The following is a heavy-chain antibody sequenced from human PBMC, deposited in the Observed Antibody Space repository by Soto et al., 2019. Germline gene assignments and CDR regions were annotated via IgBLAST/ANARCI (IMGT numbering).Heavy chain of an antibody. D-gene: IGHD2-2*01. V-gene: IGHV4-30-2*01. CDR3: ARVPDY. CDR1: GGSITSGGHS. J-gene: IGHJ4*02. Sequence: PSETLSLTCAFSGGSITSGGHSWSWIRQPPGKGLEWIGYMSHSGSTYYNPSLKSRVTISVDTSKNQFSLKLSSVTAADTAVYYCARVPDYWGQGILVTSPQ. CDR2: MSHSGST.